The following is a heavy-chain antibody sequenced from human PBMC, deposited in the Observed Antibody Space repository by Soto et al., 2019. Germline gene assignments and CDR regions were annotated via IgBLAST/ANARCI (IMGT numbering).Heavy chain of an antibody. Sequence: QVQLGQSRAEVKKPGASVKVSCKASGYTITSYDINWVRQATGPGLEWMGCINPNSFNTGYAQKFQGRVTMTRNTSISKAYIELSSLRSEDTAVYYCARRAYYYFYGMDVWGQGTTVTVSS. CDR1: GYTITSYD. V-gene: IGHV1-8*01. J-gene: IGHJ6*02. CDR2: INPNSFNT. CDR3: ARRAYYYFYGMDV.